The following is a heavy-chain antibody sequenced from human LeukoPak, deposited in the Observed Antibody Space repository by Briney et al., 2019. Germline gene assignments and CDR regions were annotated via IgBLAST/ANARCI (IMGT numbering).Heavy chain of an antibody. V-gene: IGHV5-51*01. CDR1: GYSFTNYW. CDR2: LYPGDSDT. Sequence: GESLKISCKCSGYSFTNYWIAWVRQMPGKGLEWMGILYPGDSDTRYSPSFQGQVTISADRSISTAYLQWSSLKASDTAMYYCARASRDGYNQNFDYWGQGTLVTVSS. D-gene: IGHD5-24*01. CDR3: ARASRDGYNQNFDY. J-gene: IGHJ4*02.